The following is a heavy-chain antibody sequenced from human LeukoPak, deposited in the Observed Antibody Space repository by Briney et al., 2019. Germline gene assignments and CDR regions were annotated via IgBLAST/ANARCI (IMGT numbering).Heavy chain of an antibody. CDR1: GFTFSSYA. CDR2: ISYDGSNK. J-gene: IGHJ5*02. CDR3: ARVYSSSWYPRGWFDP. Sequence: PGGSLRLSCAASGFTFSSYAMHWVRQAPGKGLEWVAVISYDGSNKYYADSVKGRFTISRDNSKNTLYLQMNSLRAEDTAVYYCARVYSSSWYPRGWFDPWGQGTLVTVSS. V-gene: IGHV3-30-3*01. D-gene: IGHD6-13*01.